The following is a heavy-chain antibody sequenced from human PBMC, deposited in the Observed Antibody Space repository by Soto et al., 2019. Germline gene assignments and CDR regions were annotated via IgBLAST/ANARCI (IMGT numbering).Heavy chain of an antibody. V-gene: IGHV4-31*03. J-gene: IGHJ6*02. Sequence: PSETLSLTCTVSGGSISSGGYYWSWIRQHPGKGLEWIGHISHSGSTYYSSSLKGRVYISRDTSENHFSLNLSSVTAADSAVYYCVREGGTYYYDSRGLPRGLGMDVWGQGTTVTVSS. CDR2: ISHSGST. CDR1: GGSISSGGYY. CDR3: VREGGTYYYDSRGLPRGLGMDV. D-gene: IGHD3-22*01.